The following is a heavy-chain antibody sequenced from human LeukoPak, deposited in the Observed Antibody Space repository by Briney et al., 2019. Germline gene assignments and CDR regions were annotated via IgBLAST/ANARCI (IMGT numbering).Heavy chain of an antibody. Sequence: ASVKVSCKASGYTFTSHAMHWVRQAPGQRLEWMGWINAGNGNTKYSQKFQGRVTITRDTSATTAHMELSSLRSEDTAVYYCAREHYYGSGRSFRCWFDPWGQGTLVTVSS. CDR2: INAGNGNT. J-gene: IGHJ5*02. D-gene: IGHD3-10*01. V-gene: IGHV1-3*01. CDR1: GYTFTSHA. CDR3: AREHYYGSGRSFRCWFDP.